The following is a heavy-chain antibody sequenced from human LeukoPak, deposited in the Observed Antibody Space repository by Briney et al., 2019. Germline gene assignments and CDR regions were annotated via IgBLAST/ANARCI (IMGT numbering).Heavy chain of an antibody. Sequence: GRSLRLSCAASGFTFSSYGMHWVRQAPGKGLEWVAVISYDGSNKYYADSVKGRFTISRDNSKTTMYLQMNSVRAEDTAVYYCAKDSDGWGQGTLVTVSS. V-gene: IGHV3-30*18. J-gene: IGHJ4*02. CDR2: ISYDGSNK. CDR3: AKDSDG. CDR1: GFTFSSYG.